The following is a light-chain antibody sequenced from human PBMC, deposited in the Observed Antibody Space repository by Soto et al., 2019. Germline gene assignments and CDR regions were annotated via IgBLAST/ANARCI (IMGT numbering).Light chain of an antibody. J-gene: IGLJ7*01. V-gene: IGLV1-44*01. CDR2: IND. CDR1: SSNIGAHFD. Sequence: QSVLTQPPSVSGAPGQRVTISCTGTSSNIGAHFDVHWYQHLPGTAPKLLIYINDQRPSGVPARFSGSTSGTSASLAISGLQSDDEAHYYCATWDDSLNAAVFGGGTQLTVL. CDR3: ATWDDSLNAAV.